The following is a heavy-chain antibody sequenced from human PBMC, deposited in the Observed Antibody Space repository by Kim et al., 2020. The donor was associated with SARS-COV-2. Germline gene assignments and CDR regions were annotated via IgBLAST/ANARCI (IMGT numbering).Heavy chain of an antibody. V-gene: IGHV3-53*01. Sequence: ADSGKGLFTMSREKSKNTLYLQMNSRRAEDTAMYYCARSEGRQWLHNFDYWGQGTLVTVSS. D-gene: IGHD6-19*01. CDR3: ARSEGRQWLHNFDY. J-gene: IGHJ4*02.